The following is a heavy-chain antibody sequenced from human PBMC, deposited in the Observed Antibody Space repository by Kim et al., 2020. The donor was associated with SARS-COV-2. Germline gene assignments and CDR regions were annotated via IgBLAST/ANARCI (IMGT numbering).Heavy chain of an antibody. J-gene: IGHJ4*02. CDR2: MYISGTT. CDR1: GASISDNY. Sequence: SETLSLTCTVSGASISDNYWTWIRQPAWKGLEWIGRMYISGTTNYNPSLKGRVTISLDTSKNQFSLKVTSVTAADTAVYYCARVATSPRRPIDYWGQGIL. V-gene: IGHV4-4*07. CDR3: ARVATSPRRPIDY.